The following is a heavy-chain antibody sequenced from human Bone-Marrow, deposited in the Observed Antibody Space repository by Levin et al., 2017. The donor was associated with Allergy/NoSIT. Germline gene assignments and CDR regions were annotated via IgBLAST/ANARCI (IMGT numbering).Heavy chain of an antibody. D-gene: IGHD3-3*01. CDR1: GGSFSGYY. V-gene: IGHV4-34*01. Sequence: KTSETLSLTCAVYGGSFSGYYWSWIRQPPGKGLEWIGEINHSGSTNYNPSLKSRVTISVDTSKNQFSLKLSSVTAADTAVYYCAIAEWLNWFDPWGQGTLVTVSS. CDR3: AIAEWLNWFDP. CDR2: INHSGST. J-gene: IGHJ5*02.